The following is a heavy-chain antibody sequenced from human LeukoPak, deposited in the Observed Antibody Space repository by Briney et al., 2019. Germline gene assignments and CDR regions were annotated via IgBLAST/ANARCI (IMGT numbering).Heavy chain of an antibody. CDR2: IYYSGST. V-gene: IGHV4-39*01. CDR1: GGSISSSNYY. Sequence: SETLSLTCTVSGGSISSSNYYWGWIRQPPGKGLEWIGNIYYSGSTFYNSSLKSRVTIFVDTSRTQFSLKLSSVTAADTAVYYCARARVGYSSSWYYRYWGQGTLVTVSS. CDR3: ARARVGYSSSWYYRY. J-gene: IGHJ4*02. D-gene: IGHD6-13*01.